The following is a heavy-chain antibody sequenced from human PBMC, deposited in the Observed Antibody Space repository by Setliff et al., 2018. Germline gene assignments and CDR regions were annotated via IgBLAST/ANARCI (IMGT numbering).Heavy chain of an antibody. J-gene: IGHJ4*02. V-gene: IGHV5-51*01. CDR3: ARLGRNNSAPPGDY. CDR1: GYSFPSYW. Sequence: PGESLKISCKASGYSFPSYWIGWVRQVPGKGLEWMGIIYPGDSHTRYSPSFQGQVTISADKSILTAFLQWTYLKASDSATYYCARLGRNNSAPPGDYWGQGTRVTVSS. CDR2: IYPGDSHT. D-gene: IGHD6-25*01.